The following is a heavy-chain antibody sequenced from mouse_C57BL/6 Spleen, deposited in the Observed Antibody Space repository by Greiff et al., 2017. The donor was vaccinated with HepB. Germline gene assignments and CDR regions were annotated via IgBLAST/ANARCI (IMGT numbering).Heavy chain of an antibody. CDR1: GYTFTSYW. V-gene: IGHV1-52*01. J-gene: IGHJ4*01. CDR2: IDPSDSET. Sequence: QVQLQQPGAELVRPGSSVKLSCKASGYTFTSYWMHWVKQRPIQGLEWIGNIDPSDSETHYNQKFKDKATLTVDKSSSTAYMQLSSLTSEDSAVYYCARGTVEEIYAMDYWGQGTSVTVSS. CDR3: ARGTVEEIYAMDY. D-gene: IGHD1-1*01.